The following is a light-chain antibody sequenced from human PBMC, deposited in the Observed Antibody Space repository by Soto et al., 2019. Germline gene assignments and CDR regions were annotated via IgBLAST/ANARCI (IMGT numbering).Light chain of an antibody. J-gene: IGKJ5*01. V-gene: IGKV3-15*01. CDR1: QSVNNN. CDR2: AAS. CDR3: QQYDTWPIT. Sequence: EKVMTQCPATLSVSPGERATLPCRASQSVNNNLAWYQQKPGQAPRVLIYAASSRATDIPGRFSGSGAGTEFTLSINSLQSEDFAVYYCQQYDTWPITFGQGTRLEIK.